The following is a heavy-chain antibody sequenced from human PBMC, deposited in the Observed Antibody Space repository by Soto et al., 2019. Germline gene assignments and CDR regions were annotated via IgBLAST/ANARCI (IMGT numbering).Heavy chain of an antibody. CDR2: ISGCGTST. CDR1: GFTFSSYG. CDR3: AKRSTTGSYYFDY. D-gene: IGHD6-6*01. V-gene: IGHV3-23*01. J-gene: IGHJ4*02. Sequence: EVQLLESGGGLVQPGGSLRLSCAASGFTFSSYGMSWVRQAPGKGLEWVSSISGCGTSTFYADSVKSRFNISRDNSQNTLYLQINNLRAEDKAVYYCAKRSTTGSYYFDYWGQGTLVTLSS.